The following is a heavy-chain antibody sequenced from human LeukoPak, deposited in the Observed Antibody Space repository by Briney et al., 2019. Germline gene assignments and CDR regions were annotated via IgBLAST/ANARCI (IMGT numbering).Heavy chain of an antibody. CDR3: ARVRAPSFTQGGFDY. CDR1: GYTFIDCY. Sequence: ASVKVSCKASGYTFIDCYLHWVRQAPGQGLEWMGWINPNSGSTDYAQKFQGRVTMTRDTSISTAYMELSSLRSDDTAVYHCARVRAPSFTQGGFDYWGQGTLVTVSS. J-gene: IGHJ4*02. V-gene: IGHV1-2*02. CDR2: INPNSGST. D-gene: IGHD3-16*01.